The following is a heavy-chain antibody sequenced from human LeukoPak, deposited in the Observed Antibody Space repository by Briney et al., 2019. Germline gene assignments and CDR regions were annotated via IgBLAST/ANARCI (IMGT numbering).Heavy chain of an antibody. V-gene: IGHV1-2*06. D-gene: IGHD4-17*01. J-gene: IGHJ4*02. CDR3: ARDMTTGSSFDY. CDR2: INPNSGGT. CDR1: GYTFTGYY. Sequence: ASVKVSCKASGYTFTGYYMHWVRQAPGQGLEWMGRINPNSGGTDYGRKFQDRVTMTRDTSISTAYMELSRLRSDDTAVYYCARDMTTGSSFDYWGQGTLVTVSS.